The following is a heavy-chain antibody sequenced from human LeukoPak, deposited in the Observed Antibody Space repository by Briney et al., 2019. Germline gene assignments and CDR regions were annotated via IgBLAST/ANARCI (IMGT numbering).Heavy chain of an antibody. Sequence: GGSLRLSCAASGFTFSSYAMSWVRQAPGKGLEWVSAISDSGGRTYYADSVKGRFTISRDNSKNTLYLQMNSLRAEDTAVYYCAKDPEKTFDCWGQGTLVTVSS. CDR1: GFTFSSYA. CDR3: AKDPEKTFDC. CDR2: ISDSGGRT. J-gene: IGHJ4*02. V-gene: IGHV3-23*01.